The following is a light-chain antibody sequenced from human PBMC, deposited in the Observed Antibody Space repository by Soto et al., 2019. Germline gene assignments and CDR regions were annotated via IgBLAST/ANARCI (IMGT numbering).Light chain of an antibody. CDR3: LQDYNFPRT. CDR1: HSVNSH. CDR2: GAS. V-gene: IGKV3-15*01. J-gene: IGKJ1*01. Sequence: MMMTQSPATLSVSPGERVTLSCRTSHSVNSHVAWYQQKPGQAPRLLLYGASTRATGIPVRFSGSGFGTEFTLTISSLQSEDFATYYCLQDYNFPRTFGQGTKVDIK.